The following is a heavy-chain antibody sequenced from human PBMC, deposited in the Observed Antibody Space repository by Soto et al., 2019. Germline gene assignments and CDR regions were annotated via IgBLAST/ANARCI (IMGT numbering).Heavy chain of an antibody. CDR3: ARVTGDYDFWSGYTPMDDYGIYV. J-gene: IGHJ6*02. CDR1: GYTFTSYG. Sequence: GASVKVSCKASGYTFTSYGISWVRQAPGQGLEWMGWISAYNGNTNYAQKLQGRVTMTTDTSTSTAYMELRSLRSDDTAVYYCARVTGDYDFWSGYTPMDDYGIYVWGHGNTVTVSS. V-gene: IGHV1-18*01. D-gene: IGHD3-3*01. CDR2: ISAYNGNT.